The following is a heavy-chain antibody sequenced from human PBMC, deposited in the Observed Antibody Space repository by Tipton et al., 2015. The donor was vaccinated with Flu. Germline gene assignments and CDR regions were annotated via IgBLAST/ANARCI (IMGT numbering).Heavy chain of an antibody. D-gene: IGHD4-11*01. Sequence: TLSLTCTVSGDSITSGIHFWSWIRQPAGKELEWIGRIYTSGSTDYSPSLKGRVTISIDKSKNQFSLRLVSMTATDTAVCYCARRDYSNYVSEPKNWFDPWGQGILVTVSS. CDR2: IYTSGST. J-gene: IGHJ5*02. CDR3: ARRDYSNYVSEPKNWFDP. CDR1: GDSITSGIHF. V-gene: IGHV4-61*02.